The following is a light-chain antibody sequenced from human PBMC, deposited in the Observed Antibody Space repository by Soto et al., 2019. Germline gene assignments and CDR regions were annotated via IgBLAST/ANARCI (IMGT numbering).Light chain of an antibody. Sequence: VVMTPSPLSLPVTLGQPASISCTSSQSLVSSDGNTYLSWFQQRPGQSPRRLIYKVSNRDSGVPDRFSGSGSGTDFTLKISRVEAEDVGVYYCMQGTHWLYTFGQGTKLEIK. V-gene: IGKV2-30*01. CDR2: KVS. J-gene: IGKJ2*01. CDR3: MQGTHWLYT. CDR1: QSLVSSDGNTY.